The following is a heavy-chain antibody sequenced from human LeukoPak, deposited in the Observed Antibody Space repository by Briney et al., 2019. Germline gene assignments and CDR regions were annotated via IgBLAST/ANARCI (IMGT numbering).Heavy chain of an antibody. V-gene: IGHV1-69*04. CDR3: ARDLVGAARTGPDY. D-gene: IGHD1-26*01. CDR1: GGTFNNYA. Sequence: ASVKVSCKTSGGTFNNYAFSRVRQAPGQGLEWMGRIIPILGIANYAQKFQGRVTITADKSTSTAYMELSSLRSEDTAVYYCARDLVGAARTGPDYWGQGTLVTVSS. CDR2: IIPILGIA. J-gene: IGHJ4*02.